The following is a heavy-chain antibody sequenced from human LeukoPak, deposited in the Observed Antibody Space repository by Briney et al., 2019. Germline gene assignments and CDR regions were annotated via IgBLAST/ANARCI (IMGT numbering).Heavy chain of an antibody. V-gene: IGHV1-58*02. J-gene: IGHJ4*02. CDR1: GFTFTSSA. D-gene: IGHD3-3*01. CDR3: AAARFLEWPFDY. Sequence: SVKVSCXASGFTFTSSAMQWVRQARGQRLEWIGWIVVGSGNTNYAQKFQERVTITRDMSTSTAYMELSSLRSEDTAVYYCAAARFLEWPFDYWGQGTLVTVSS. CDR2: IVVGSGNT.